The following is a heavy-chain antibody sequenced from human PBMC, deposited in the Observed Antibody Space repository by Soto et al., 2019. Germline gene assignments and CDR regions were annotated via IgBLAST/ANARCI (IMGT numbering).Heavy chain of an antibody. CDR2: TVSFAGVP. V-gene: IGHV1-69*08. J-gene: IGHJ6*03. Sequence: QVQLVQSGAEVSNPGSSVKVSCKASGDKFSSYTISGVRQAPGQGLEWMGRTVSFAGVPIYAQLFQGRITITADSSSSTAYMELTSLTSDDTAVYYCAREPSIAAVGIPLYSYYYMDVWGEGTAVTVSS. D-gene: IGHD6-13*01. CDR1: GDKFSSYT. CDR3: AREPSIAAVGIPLYSYYYMDV.